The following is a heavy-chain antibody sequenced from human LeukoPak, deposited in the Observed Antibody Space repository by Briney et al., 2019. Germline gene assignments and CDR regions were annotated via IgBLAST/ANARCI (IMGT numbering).Heavy chain of an antibody. Sequence: RASVKVSCKASGYTFTSYDINWVRQATGQGLEWMGWMNPNSGNTGYAQKFQGRVTMTRDTSTSTVYMELSSLRSEDTAVYYCARDRGLGTTPDYYFDYWGQGTLVTVSS. J-gene: IGHJ4*02. CDR3: ARDRGLGTTPDYYFDY. CDR1: GYTFTSYD. CDR2: MNPNSGNT. V-gene: IGHV1-8*01. D-gene: IGHD7-27*01.